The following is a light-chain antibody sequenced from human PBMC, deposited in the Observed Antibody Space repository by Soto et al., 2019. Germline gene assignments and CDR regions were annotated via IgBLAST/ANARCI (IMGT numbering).Light chain of an antibody. CDR2: AAS. V-gene: IGKV1-39*01. J-gene: IGKJ1*01. CDR3: QQSYNSPQT. Sequence: DIQMTQSPSSLSASVGDEVTITCRASQTIMTYLNWYQLKPGKPPRLLIYAASSLQSGVPSRFSGSGSGTDFTLTISSLQPEDFATYSCQQSYNSPQTFGQGTRWIS. CDR1: QTIMTY.